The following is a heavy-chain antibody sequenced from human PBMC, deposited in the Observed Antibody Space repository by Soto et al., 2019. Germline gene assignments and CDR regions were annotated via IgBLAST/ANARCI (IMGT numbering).Heavy chain of an antibody. CDR2: INHSGST. CDR1: GGSFSGYY. J-gene: IGHJ6*03. CDR3: ARPHFPYYSTYYMDV. Sequence: PSETLSLTCAVYGGSFSGYYWSWIRQPPGKGLEWIGEINHSGSTNYNPSLKSRVTIPVDTSKNQFSLKLSSVTAADTAVYYCARPHFPYYSTYYMDVWGKGTTVTVSS. V-gene: IGHV4-34*01. D-gene: IGHD3-16*01.